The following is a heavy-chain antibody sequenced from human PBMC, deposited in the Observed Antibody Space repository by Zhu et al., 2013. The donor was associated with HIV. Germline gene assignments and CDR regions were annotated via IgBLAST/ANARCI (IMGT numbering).Heavy chain of an antibody. CDR3: ARDFNSGYDFANWFDP. CDR1: GYTFTSYG. V-gene: IGHV1-18*01. CDR2: ISAYNGNT. Sequence: QVQLVQSGAEVKKPGASVKVSCKASGYTFTSYGISWVRQAPGQGLEWMGWISAYNGNTNYAQKLQGRVTMTTDTSTSTAYMELRSLRSDDTAVYYCARDFNSGYDFANWFDPVGPRGTLVTVSS. J-gene: IGHJ5*02. D-gene: IGHD5-12*01.